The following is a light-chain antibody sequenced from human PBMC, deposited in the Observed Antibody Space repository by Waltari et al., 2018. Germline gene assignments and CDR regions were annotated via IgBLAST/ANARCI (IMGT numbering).Light chain of an antibody. J-gene: IGKJ1*01. CDR2: KAS. CDR1: LSISSW. CDR3: QQYNSYSRA. V-gene: IGKV1-5*03. Sequence: DIPSTLPPYTQSASAGARVIITCLASLSISSWLAWCQQKPGKAPEILIYKASSLESGVPSRFSGSGSGTEFTLTISSLQPDDFATYYCQQYNSYSRAFGQGTKVEIK.